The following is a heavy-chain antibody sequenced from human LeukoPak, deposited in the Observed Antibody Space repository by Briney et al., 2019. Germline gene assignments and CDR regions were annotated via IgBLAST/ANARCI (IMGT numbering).Heavy chain of an antibody. J-gene: IGHJ4*01. CDR3: ARDARQQLAELDY. CDR1: GYTFTSYD. Sequence: GASVKVSCKASGYTFTSYDINWVRQATGQGLEWMGWMNPNSGNTGYAQKFQGRVTITRNTSISTAYMELSSLRSDDTAVYYCARDARQQLAELDYWGQGTLVTVSS. CDR2: MNPNSGNT. D-gene: IGHD6-13*01. V-gene: IGHV1-8*03.